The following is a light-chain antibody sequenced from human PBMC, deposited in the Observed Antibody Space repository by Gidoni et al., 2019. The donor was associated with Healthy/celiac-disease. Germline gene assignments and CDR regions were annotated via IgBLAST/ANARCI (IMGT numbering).Light chain of an antibody. V-gene: IGLV1-36*01. J-gene: IGLJ2*01. CDR2: YDD. CDR3: AALDDSLNGVV. CDR1: SSNIGNNA. Sequence: QSVLTQPPSVSEAPRKRVTISCSGSSSNIGNNAVNWYQQLPGKAPKLLIYYDDLLPSGVSDRFSGSKSGTSASLAISGLQSEDEADYYCAALDDSLNGVVFGGGTKLTVL.